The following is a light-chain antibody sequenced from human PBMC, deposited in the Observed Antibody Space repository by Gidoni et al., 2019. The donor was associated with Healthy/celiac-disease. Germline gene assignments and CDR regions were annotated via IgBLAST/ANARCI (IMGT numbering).Light chain of an antibody. CDR1: SSNIGSNT. CDR3: AAWDDSLNGWV. J-gene: IGLJ3*02. Sequence: SVLPLPPSASVTPGQRVTISCSGSSSNIGSNTVNWYKQLPGTTPKILIYSNHQRPSGVPDRFSGAKSGTSASLAIGGRQSEEEADYYCAAWDDSLNGWVFGGGTKLTVL. V-gene: IGLV1-44*01. CDR2: SNH.